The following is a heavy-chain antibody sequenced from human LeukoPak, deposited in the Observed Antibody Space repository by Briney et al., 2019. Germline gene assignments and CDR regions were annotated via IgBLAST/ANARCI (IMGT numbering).Heavy chain of an antibody. Sequence: GGSLRLSCAASGFTFSSYAMSWVRQAPGKGLEWVSAISASGGKTYYADSVKGRFTISRDNSKNTLYLQMNSLRAEDTAIYYCAKAAGMGDNYYNFYFDYWGQGTLITVSS. CDR1: GFTFSSYA. CDR3: AKAAGMGDNYYNFYFDY. D-gene: IGHD5-24*01. V-gene: IGHV3-23*01. J-gene: IGHJ4*02. CDR2: ISASGGKT.